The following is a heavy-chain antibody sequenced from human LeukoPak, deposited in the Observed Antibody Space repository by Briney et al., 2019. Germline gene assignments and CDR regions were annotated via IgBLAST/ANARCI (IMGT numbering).Heavy chain of an antibody. D-gene: IGHD6-19*01. V-gene: IGHV3-30*18. CDR2: ISYDGSNK. CDR1: GFTFSSYG. Sequence: PGGSLRLSCAASGFTFSSYGMHWVRQAPGKGLEWVAVISYDGSNKYYADSVKGRFTISRDNSRNTLYLQMNSLRAEDTAVYYCAKERAVAGILWYYGMDVWGQGTTVTVSS. CDR3: AKERAVAGILWYYGMDV. J-gene: IGHJ6*02.